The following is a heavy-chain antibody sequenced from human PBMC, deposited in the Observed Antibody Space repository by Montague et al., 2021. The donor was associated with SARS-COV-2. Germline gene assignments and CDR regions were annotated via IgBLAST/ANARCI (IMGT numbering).Heavy chain of an antibody. V-gene: IGHV3-21*01. J-gene: IGHJ4*02. Sequence: SLSLSCSASGFTFSSYSMNWVRQAPGKGLEWVSSISNSNYYIYYADSVKGRFTISRDNAKNSLYLQMNSLRAEDTAVYYCARVFGDYYGSGSYYSDYWGQGTLVTVSS. CDR1: GFTFSSYS. D-gene: IGHD3-10*01. CDR2: ISNSNYYI. CDR3: ARVFGDYYGSGSYYSDY.